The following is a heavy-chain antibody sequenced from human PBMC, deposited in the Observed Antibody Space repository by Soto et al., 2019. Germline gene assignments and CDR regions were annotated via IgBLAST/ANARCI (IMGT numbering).Heavy chain of an antibody. CDR2: MYYSGST. Sequence: SETLSLTCTVSGGSISSYYWSWVRQPPGKGLEWIGYMYYSGSTNYNPSLKSRVTMSVDTSKKRFSLKLTSVTAADTAVYYCARQGAAAHDYWGQGTLVTVSS. J-gene: IGHJ4*02. V-gene: IGHV4-59*08. D-gene: IGHD6-13*01. CDR3: ARQGAAAHDY. CDR1: GGSISSYY.